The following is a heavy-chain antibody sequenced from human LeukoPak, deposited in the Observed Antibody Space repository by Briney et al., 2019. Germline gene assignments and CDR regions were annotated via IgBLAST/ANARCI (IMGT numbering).Heavy chain of an antibody. D-gene: IGHD3-10*01. J-gene: IGHJ4*02. Sequence: GGPLRLSCVASGFTFSSYWMTWVRQAPGKGLEWVANIKTDGSQIYYVDSVKGRFTISRDNAKNSLYLQMNSLRAEDTAVYYCARVAGSGSYYNAFDYWGQGTLVTVSS. CDR1: GFTFSSYW. CDR2: IKTDGSQI. CDR3: ARVAGSGSYYNAFDY. V-gene: IGHV3-7*01.